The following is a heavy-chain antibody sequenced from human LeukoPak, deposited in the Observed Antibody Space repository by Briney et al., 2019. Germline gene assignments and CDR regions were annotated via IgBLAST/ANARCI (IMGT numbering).Heavy chain of an antibody. Sequence: PSETLSLTCTVSGGSISGYYWSWIRQPPGKGLEWIGYIYYTGSTNYNPSLKGRVTISVDTSKNQFSLKLSSVTAADTAVYYCARRRHDYGDYYFDYWGQGTLVTVSS. CDR3: ARRRHDYGDYYFDY. D-gene: IGHD4-17*01. CDR1: GGSISGYY. V-gene: IGHV4-59*01. J-gene: IGHJ4*02. CDR2: IYYTGST.